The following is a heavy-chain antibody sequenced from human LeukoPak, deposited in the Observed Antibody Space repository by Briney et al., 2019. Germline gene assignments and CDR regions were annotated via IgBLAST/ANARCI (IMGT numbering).Heavy chain of an antibody. CDR1: GFNFSSYS. V-gene: IGHV3-21*01. Sequence: GGSLRLSYAASGFNFSSYSMNWVRQAPGKGLEWVSSISSSSSFRYYADSVKGRFTISRDNAKNSLYLQMNSLRAEDTAVYYCARESSGYFNWGQGTLVTVSS. CDR3: ARESSGYFN. D-gene: IGHD3-22*01. CDR2: ISSSSSFR. J-gene: IGHJ4*02.